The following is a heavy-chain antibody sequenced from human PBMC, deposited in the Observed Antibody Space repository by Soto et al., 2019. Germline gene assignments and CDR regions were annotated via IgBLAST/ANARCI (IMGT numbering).Heavy chain of an antibody. J-gene: IGHJ4*02. V-gene: IGHV3-74*01. Sequence: EVQLVESGGGLVQPGGSLRLSCAASGFTFNTYWMQWVRQAPGKGLVWVSRIKSDGGYTNYADSVKGRFTISRDNDKNTLFLQMNSLGAEDTAVYYCATGGSGYFTYWGQGTLVTVSS. CDR2: IKSDGGYT. D-gene: IGHD3-22*01. CDR3: ATGGSGYFTY. CDR1: GFTFNTYW.